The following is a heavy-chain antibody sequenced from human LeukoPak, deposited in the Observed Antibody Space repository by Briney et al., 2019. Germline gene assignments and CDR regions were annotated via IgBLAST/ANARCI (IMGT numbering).Heavy chain of an antibody. Sequence: GGSLRLSCATSGFSFNNDWMDWVRQAPGKGLEWVANINQDGSEKNCLDSVRGRFTISRDNAQNSLYLQMNGLRVEDTAVYYCTRRLDEWGQGTLVTVSS. D-gene: IGHD3-16*01. CDR2: INQDGSEK. V-gene: IGHV3-7*01. CDR3: TRRLDE. CDR1: GFSFNNDW. J-gene: IGHJ4*02.